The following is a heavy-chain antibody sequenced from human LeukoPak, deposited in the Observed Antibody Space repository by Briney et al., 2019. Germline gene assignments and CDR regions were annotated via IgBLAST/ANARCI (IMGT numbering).Heavy chain of an antibody. D-gene: IGHD5-18*01. CDR1: GGSISSYY. Sequence: PSETLSLTCTVSGGSISSYYWSWIRQPPGKGLEWIGYIYYSGSTNYNPSLKSRVTISVDTSKNQFSLKLSSVTAADTAVHYCARERGRGYSYSKGFDYWGQGTLVTVSS. J-gene: IGHJ4*02. CDR3: ARERGRGYSYSKGFDY. V-gene: IGHV4-59*01. CDR2: IYYSGST.